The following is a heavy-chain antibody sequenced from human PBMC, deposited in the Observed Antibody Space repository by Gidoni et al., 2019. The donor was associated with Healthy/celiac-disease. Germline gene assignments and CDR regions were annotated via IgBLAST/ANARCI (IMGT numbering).Heavy chain of an antibody. V-gene: IGHV4-34*01. CDR1: GGSFSGYY. Sequence: QVQLQQWGAGLLKPSETLSLTCAVYGGSFSGYYWSWIRQPPGKGLEWIGEINHSGSTNYNPSLKSRVTISVDTSKNQFSLKLSSVTAADTAVYYCARGRRFGEDDYWGQGTLVTVSS. J-gene: IGHJ4*02. CDR2: INHSGST. D-gene: IGHD3-16*01. CDR3: ARGRRFGEDDY.